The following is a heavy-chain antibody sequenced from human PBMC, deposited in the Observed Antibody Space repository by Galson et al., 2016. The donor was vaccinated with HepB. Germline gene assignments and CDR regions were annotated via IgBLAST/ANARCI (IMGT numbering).Heavy chain of an antibody. CDR2: IYSGGGT. V-gene: IGHV3-53*01. Sequence: SLRLSCAASGFSVSNNYMTWVRQAPGKGLEWVSLIYSGGGTSFADSVKGRFTISRDNSKNTLYLQVNSLRAEDTAVYYCARGGASDASGYWGQGTLVTGSS. CDR3: ARGGASDASGY. D-gene: IGHD2-21*02. J-gene: IGHJ4*02. CDR1: GFSVSNNY.